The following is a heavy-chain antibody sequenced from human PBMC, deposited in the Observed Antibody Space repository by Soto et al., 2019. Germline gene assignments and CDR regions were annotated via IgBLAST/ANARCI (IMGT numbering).Heavy chain of an antibody. D-gene: IGHD3-10*01. CDR2: ISSSSSTI. CDR3: AGGHQRRWFGELLAYNWFDP. Sequence: EVQLVESGGGLVQPGGSLRLSCAASGFTFSSYSMNWVRQAPGKGLEWVSYISSSSSTIYYADSVKGRFTISRDNAKNSLYLQMNSLREEDTAVYYCAGGHQRRWFGELLAYNWFDPWGQGTLVTVSS. V-gene: IGHV3-48*02. CDR1: GFTFSSYS. J-gene: IGHJ5*02.